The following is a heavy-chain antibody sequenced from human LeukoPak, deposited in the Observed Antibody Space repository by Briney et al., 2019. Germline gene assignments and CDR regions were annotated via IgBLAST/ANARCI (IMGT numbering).Heavy chain of an antibody. D-gene: IGHD2-15*01. CDR1: GFTFDDYA. CDR3: AKDSSGRRYYYHGMDV. J-gene: IGHJ6*02. Sequence: GGSLRLSCAASGFTFDDYAMHWVRQAPGKGLEWVSGISWNSGSIGYADSVKGRFTISRDNAKNSLYLQMNSLRAEDTALYYCAKDSSGRRYYYHGMDVWGQGTTVTVSS. CDR2: ISWNSGSI. V-gene: IGHV3-9*01.